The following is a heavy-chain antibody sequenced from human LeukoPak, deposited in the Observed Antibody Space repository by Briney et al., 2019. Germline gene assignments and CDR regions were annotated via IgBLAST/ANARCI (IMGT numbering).Heavy chain of an antibody. CDR2: IYHSGST. J-gene: IGHJ3*02. CDR1: GGSISSGGYS. Sequence: SQTLSLTCAVSGGSISSGGYSWSWIRQPPGKGLEWIGYIYHSGSTYYNPSLKSRVTISVDRSKNQFSLKLSSATAADTAVYYCARGYDAFDIWGQGTMVTVSS. CDR3: ARGYDAFDI. V-gene: IGHV4-30-2*01.